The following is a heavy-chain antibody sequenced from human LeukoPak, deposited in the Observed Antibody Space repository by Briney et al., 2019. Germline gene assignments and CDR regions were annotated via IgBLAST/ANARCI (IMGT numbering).Heavy chain of an antibody. CDR1: GFTFSDYD. CDR2: ITARSNTI. CDR3: VRDRKGGSCDY. Sequence: PGGSLRLSCAASGFTFSDYDMNWVRQAPGKGLEWVSFITARSNTIYYADSMKGRFTISRNNADNSLYLQTNSLRADDTAVYYCVRDRKGGSCDYWGQGTLVTVSS. D-gene: IGHD2-15*01. V-gene: IGHV3-69-1*01. J-gene: IGHJ4*02.